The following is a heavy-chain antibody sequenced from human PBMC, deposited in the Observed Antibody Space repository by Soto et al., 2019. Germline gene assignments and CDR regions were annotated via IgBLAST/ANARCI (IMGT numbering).Heavy chain of an antibody. Sequence: GGSLRLSCAASGFTFSSYGMHWVRQAPGKGLEWVAVISYDGSNKYYADSVKGRFTISRDNSKNTLYLQMNSLRAEDTAVYYCAEATTNYDILTGYYELYYFDYWGQGTLVTVSS. CDR2: ISYDGSNK. J-gene: IGHJ4*02. CDR3: AEATTNYDILTGYYELYYFDY. V-gene: IGHV3-30*18. CDR1: GFTFSSYG. D-gene: IGHD3-9*01.